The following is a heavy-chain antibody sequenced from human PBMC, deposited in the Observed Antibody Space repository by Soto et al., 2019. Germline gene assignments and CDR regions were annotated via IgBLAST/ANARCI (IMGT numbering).Heavy chain of an antibody. V-gene: IGHV3-66*01. CDR3: ARAKGIAARPDAFDI. Sequence: EVQLVESGGGLVQPGGSLRLSCAASGFTVSSNYMSWVRQAPGKGLEWVSVIYSGGSTYYADSVKGRFTISRDNSKNTLYLQMNSLRAEDRAVYYCARAKGIAARPDAFDIWGQGTMVTVSS. D-gene: IGHD6-6*01. J-gene: IGHJ3*02. CDR1: GFTVSSNY. CDR2: IYSGGST.